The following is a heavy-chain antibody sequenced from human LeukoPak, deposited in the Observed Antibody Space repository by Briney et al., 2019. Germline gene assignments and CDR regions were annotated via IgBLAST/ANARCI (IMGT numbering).Heavy chain of an antibody. D-gene: IGHD2-15*01. CDR1: GGTFSSYA. Sequence: GSSVKVSCKASGGTFSSYAISWVRQAPGQGLEWMGGIIPIFGTANYAQKFQGRVTITADESTSTAYMELSSLRPEDTAVYYCARDRDCSGGSCPAVFDYWGQGTLVTVSS. J-gene: IGHJ4*02. CDR2: IIPIFGTA. CDR3: ARDRDCSGGSCPAVFDY. V-gene: IGHV1-69*01.